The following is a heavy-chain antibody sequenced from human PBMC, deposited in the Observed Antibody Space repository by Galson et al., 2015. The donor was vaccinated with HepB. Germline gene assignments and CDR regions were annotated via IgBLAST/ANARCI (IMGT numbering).Heavy chain of an antibody. CDR2: ISWNGANA. CDR3: VREGENCSRTSRYNYGMDV. D-gene: IGHD2-15*01. V-gene: IGHV3-20*04. J-gene: IGHJ6*02. Sequence: SLRLSCAASGFNFDDYGMGWVRQAPGKGLEWISYISWNGANAGYEDSVTGRFSVSRDNARNSLYLDMTSLRAEDTALYYCVREGENCSRTSRYNYGMDVWGQGTTVIVSS. CDR1: GFNFDDYG.